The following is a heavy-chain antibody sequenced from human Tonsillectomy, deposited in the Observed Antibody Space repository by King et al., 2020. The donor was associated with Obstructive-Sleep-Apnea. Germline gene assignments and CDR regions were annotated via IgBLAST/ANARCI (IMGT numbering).Heavy chain of an antibody. CDR2: ITRNGGST. J-gene: IGHJ5*01. CDR1: GFTFNTYA. Sequence: VQLVESGGGLVQPGGSLRLSCSASGFTFNTYAIHWVRQAPGKGLEYVSGITRNGGSTYYADSVKGRFTISRDNSKNMVYVQMSSLRADDTAVYYCVRLVRKSGTLRRASNWFDSWGQGTLVTVSS. CDR3: VRLVRKSGTLRRASNWFDS. V-gene: IGHV3-64*05. D-gene: IGHD1-26*01.